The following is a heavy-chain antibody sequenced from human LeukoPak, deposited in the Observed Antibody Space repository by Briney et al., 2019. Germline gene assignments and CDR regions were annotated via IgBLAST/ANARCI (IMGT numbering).Heavy chain of an antibody. CDR3: AKDRTPHSRSGCYYLWAFDL. D-gene: IGHD3-22*01. J-gene: IGHJ3*01. CDR1: GFTFRSYA. V-gene: IGHV3-23*01. CDR2: LSGSGGGT. Sequence: GGSLRLSCAASGFTFRSYAMTWVLQAPGKGLEWVSSLSGSGGGTWYAGSVKGRFTISRDNSNNVMYLQMNSLRAEDTAIYYCAKDRTPHSRSGCYYLWAFDLWGHGTMVIVSS.